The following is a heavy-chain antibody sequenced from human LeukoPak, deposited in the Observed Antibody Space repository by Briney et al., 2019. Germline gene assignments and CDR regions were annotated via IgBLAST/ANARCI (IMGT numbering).Heavy chain of an antibody. CDR1: GGSFSGYY. Sequence: SETLSLTCAVYGGSFSGYYWSWIRQPPGKGLEWIGEINHSGSTNYNPSLKSRVTISVDTSKNQFSLKLSSVTAADTAVYYCARGVVTWEGYYFDYWGQGTLVTVSS. D-gene: IGHD4-23*01. CDR3: ARGVVTWEGYYFDY. CDR2: INHSGST. V-gene: IGHV4-34*01. J-gene: IGHJ4*02.